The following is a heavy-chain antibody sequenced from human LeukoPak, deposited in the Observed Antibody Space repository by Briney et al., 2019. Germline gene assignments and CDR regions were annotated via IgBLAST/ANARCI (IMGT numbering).Heavy chain of an antibody. V-gene: IGHV4-39*07. CDR2: IYYSGST. J-gene: IGHJ4*02. CDR1: GGSISSSSYY. CDR3: ARGGYDSSGYSDY. Sequence: SETLSLTCTVSGGSISSSSYYWGWIRQPPGKGLEWIGSIYYSGSTYYNPSLKSRVTISVDTSKNQFSLKLSSVTAADTAVYYCARGGYDSSGYSDYWGQGTLVTVSS. D-gene: IGHD3-22*01.